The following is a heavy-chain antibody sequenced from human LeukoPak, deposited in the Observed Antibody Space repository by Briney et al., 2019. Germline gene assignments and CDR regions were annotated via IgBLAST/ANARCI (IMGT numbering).Heavy chain of an antibody. CDR1: GASVSGDPYY. CDR3: ARDFVGLLIDAFDI. D-gene: IGHD2-15*01. J-gene: IGHJ3*02. CDR2: ISSSGSTI. V-gene: IGHV3-11*01. Sequence: LSLTCTVSGASVSGDPYYWGWIRQAPGKGLEWVSYISSSGSTIYYADSVKGRFTISRDNAKNSLYLQMNSLRAEDTAVYYCARDFVGLLIDAFDIWGQGTMVTVSS.